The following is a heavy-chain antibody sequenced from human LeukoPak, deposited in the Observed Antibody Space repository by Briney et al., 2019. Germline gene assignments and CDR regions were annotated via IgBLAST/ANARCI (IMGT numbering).Heavy chain of an antibody. J-gene: IGHJ4*02. CDR2: ISGSAGST. V-gene: IGHV3-23*01. D-gene: IGHD2-2*01. CDR3: AKDMKVVPAAVDY. Sequence: GGSLRLTCAASGFTFSNYAMNWVRQAPGKGLEWVSTISGSAGSTYYADSVKGRFTISRDNSKNTVYLQMNSLRAEDTAVYYCAKDMKVVPAAVDYWGQGTLVTVSS. CDR1: GFTFSNYA.